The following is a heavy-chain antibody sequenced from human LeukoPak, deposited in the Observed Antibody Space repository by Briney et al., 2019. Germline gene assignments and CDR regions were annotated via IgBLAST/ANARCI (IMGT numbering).Heavy chain of an antibody. CDR3: ASRQYSRGAFDI. Sequence: GGSLRLSCAASGFTFSSYAMHWVRQAPGKGLEWVAVISYDGGNKYYADSVKGRFTISRDNSKNTLYLQMNSLRAEDTAVYYCASRQYSRGAFDIWGQGTMVTVSS. J-gene: IGHJ3*02. CDR2: ISYDGGNK. D-gene: IGHD6-6*01. V-gene: IGHV3-30-3*01. CDR1: GFTFSSYA.